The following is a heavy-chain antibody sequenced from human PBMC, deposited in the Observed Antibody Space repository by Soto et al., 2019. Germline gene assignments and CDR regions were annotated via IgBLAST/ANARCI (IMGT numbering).Heavy chain of an antibody. Sequence: ASVKVSCKASGYTFTGYYMHWVRQAPGQGLEWMGWINPSSGGTNYAQKFQGRVTMTRDTSISTAYMELSRLRSDDTAVYYCARVGDGYNLDYWGQGTLVTVSS. CDR1: GYTFTGYY. V-gene: IGHV1-2*02. D-gene: IGHD5-12*01. CDR3: ARVGDGYNLDY. J-gene: IGHJ4*02. CDR2: INPSSGGT.